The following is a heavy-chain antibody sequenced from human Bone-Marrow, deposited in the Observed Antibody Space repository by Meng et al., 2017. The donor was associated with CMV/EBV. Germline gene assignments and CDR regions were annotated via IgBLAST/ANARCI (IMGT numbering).Heavy chain of an antibody. CDR3: ARVLGGATATGY. D-gene: IGHD1-26*01. Sequence: GESLKISCAASGFTFSSYAMHWVHQAPGKGLEWVAVISYDGSNKYYADSVKGRFTISRDNSKNTLYLQMNSLRAEDTAVYYCARVLGGATATGYWGQGTLVTVSS. CDR1: GFTFSSYA. CDR2: ISYDGSNK. J-gene: IGHJ4*01. V-gene: IGHV3-30-3*01.